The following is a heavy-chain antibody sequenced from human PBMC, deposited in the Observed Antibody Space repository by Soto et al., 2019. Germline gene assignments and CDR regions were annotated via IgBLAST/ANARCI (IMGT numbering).Heavy chain of an antibody. Sequence: PSETLSLTCTGSGGSISSSSYYWGWIRQPPGKGLEWIGSIYYSGSTYYNPSLKSRVTISVDTSKNQFSLKLSSVTAADTAVYYCARDVTGDYYYYGMDVWGQGTTVTVSS. CDR1: GGSISSSSYY. J-gene: IGHJ6*02. V-gene: IGHV4-39*02. CDR3: ARDVTGDYYYYGMDV. D-gene: IGHD4-4*01. CDR2: IYYSGST.